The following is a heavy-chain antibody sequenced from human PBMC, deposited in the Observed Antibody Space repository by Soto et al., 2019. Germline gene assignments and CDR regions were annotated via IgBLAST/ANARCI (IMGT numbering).Heavy chain of an antibody. J-gene: IGHJ5*02. CDR2: TYYRSKWST. Sequence: SQTLSLTCVISGDSVSSNRVTWNWISQSPSRGLEWLGRTYYRSKWSTDYAASLKSRITINSDTSKNHFSLQLNSVTPEDTAVYYCARAVDVWFDPWGQGTRVTVSS. CDR1: GDSVSSNRVT. CDR3: ARAVDVWFDP. V-gene: IGHV6-1*01.